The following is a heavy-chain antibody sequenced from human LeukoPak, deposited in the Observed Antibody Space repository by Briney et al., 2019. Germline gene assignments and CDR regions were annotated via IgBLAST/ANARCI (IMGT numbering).Heavy chain of an antibody. Sequence: GESLQISCKGSGYIFTSYWITWVRQMPGKGLEWMGMIDPTDSYTNYSPSFQGHVTISTDKSISTAYLQWSSLKASDTAIYYCARRGRSSSNFDFWGQGALVTVSS. D-gene: IGHD6-6*01. CDR3: ARRGRSSSNFDF. J-gene: IGHJ4*02. CDR1: GYIFTSYW. V-gene: IGHV5-10-1*01. CDR2: IDPTDSYT.